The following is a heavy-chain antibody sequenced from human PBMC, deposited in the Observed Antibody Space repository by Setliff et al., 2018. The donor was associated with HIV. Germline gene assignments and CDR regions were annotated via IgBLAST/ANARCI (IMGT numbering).Heavy chain of an antibody. Sequence: ASVKVSCKASGYTFTEYHMHWVRQAPGQGLEWMGSINPNTGGTNYAQKFQGRVTVTRDSPTRTAYMELKRLKSDDTAVYFCARDNRFDYNSGWPLDYWGRGTLVTVS. J-gene: IGHJ4*02. CDR2: INPNTGGT. D-gene: IGHD6-19*01. V-gene: IGHV1-2*02. CDR3: ARDNRFDYNSGWPLDY. CDR1: GYTFTEYH.